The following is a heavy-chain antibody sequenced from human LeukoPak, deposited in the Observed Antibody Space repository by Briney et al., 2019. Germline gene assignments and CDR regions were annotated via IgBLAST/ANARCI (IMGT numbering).Heavy chain of an antibody. V-gene: IGHV1-2*02. Sequence: ASVKVSCKSSGYTFTGYNVHWVRQTPGQGLQWMGWINPHSGNTKYAQKFQGRVTMTRDTSISTAYMDLSRLRSDDTAIYYCAREYYDSSTYYLSFDYRGQGTPVTVSS. J-gene: IGHJ4*02. D-gene: IGHD3-22*01. CDR1: GYTFTGYN. CDR3: AREYYDSSTYYLSFDY. CDR2: INPHSGNT.